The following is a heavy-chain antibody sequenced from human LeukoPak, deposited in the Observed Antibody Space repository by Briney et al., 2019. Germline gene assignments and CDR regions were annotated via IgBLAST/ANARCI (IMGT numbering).Heavy chain of an antibody. V-gene: IGHV4-59*01. CDR3: ARGRYSSGWYEDY. J-gene: IGHJ4*02. D-gene: IGHD6-19*01. CDR1: GGSISSYY. CDR2: IYYSGST. Sequence: SETLSLTCTVSGGSISSYYWSWIRQPPGKGLEWIGYIYYSGSTNYNPSLKSRVTISVDTSKNQFSLKLSSVTAADAAVYYCARGRYSSGWYEDYWGQGTLVTVSS.